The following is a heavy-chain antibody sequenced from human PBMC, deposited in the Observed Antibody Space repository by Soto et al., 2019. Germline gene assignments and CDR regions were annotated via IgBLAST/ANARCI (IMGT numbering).Heavy chain of an antibody. CDR2: INAGKGNT. CDR1: GYTFTYYT. V-gene: IGHV1-3*01. Sequence: QVQLVQSGAEVKKPGASVKVSCKASGYTFTYYTMHWVRQAPGQRLEWMGWINAGKGNTEYSQKFQGRITITRDTSANTVSMEVSSLRYEDTAVYYCARNGPTMTPHSYYYALDVWGQGTTVTVSS. J-gene: IGHJ6*02. CDR3: ARNGPTMTPHSYYYALDV. D-gene: IGHD4-17*01.